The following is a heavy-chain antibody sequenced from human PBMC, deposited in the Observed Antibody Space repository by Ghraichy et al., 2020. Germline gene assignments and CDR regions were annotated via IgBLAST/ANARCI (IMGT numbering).Heavy chain of an antibody. CDR1: GYTFTSYG. V-gene: IGHV1-18*04. D-gene: IGHD4-17*01. CDR3: VRCLPGNYYYYGMDV. J-gene: IGHJ6*02. CDR2: ISAYNGNT. Sequence: ASVKVSCKASGYTFTSYGISWVRQAPGQGLEWMGWISAYNGNTNYAQKLQGRVTMTTDTSTSTAYMELRSLRSDDTAVYYCVRCLPGNYYYYGMDVWGQGTTVTVSS.